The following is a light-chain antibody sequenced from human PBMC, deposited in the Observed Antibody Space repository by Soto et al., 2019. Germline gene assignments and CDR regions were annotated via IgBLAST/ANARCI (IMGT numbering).Light chain of an antibody. CDR1: QSISSY. CDR2: AAS. J-gene: IGKJ4*01. V-gene: IGKV1-39*01. Sequence: DIQMTQSPSSLSASVGDRVTITCRASQSISSYLNWYQQKPGKAPKLLIYAASSLQSGVPSRFSGSGSGTDFTLTISSLQPEDVATYYCQQSYSTPLPFGGGTKVAIK. CDR3: QQSYSTPLP.